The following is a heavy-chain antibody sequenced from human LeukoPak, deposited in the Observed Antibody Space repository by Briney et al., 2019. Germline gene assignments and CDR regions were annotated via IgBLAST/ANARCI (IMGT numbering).Heavy chain of an antibody. CDR1: GFTFSSYS. V-gene: IGHV3-21*01. Sequence: GGSLRLSCADSGFTFSSYSMNWVRQAPGKGLEWVSSISSGSKYIYNADSVKGRFTISRDNAKNSLYLQMNSLRAEDTAVYYCARALSNSYGSMDFWGQGTLVIVSS. J-gene: IGHJ4*02. CDR3: ARALSNSYGSMDF. D-gene: IGHD5-18*01. CDR2: ISSGSKYI.